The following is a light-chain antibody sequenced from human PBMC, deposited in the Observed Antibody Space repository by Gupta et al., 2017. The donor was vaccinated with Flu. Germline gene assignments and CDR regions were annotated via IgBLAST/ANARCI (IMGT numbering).Light chain of an antibody. CDR1: QRIGTQ. J-gene: IGKJ4*01. CDR2: DAF. Sequence: ETVLTQSPATLSLSPGERVTLSCRASQRIGTQLAWYQHKPGQAPSLLIYDAFNRATGVPARFIGGGSETDFTLTISSLEPEDFAVYYCQQRDNWPLTFGGGTKVEI. V-gene: IGKV3-11*01. CDR3: QQRDNWPLT.